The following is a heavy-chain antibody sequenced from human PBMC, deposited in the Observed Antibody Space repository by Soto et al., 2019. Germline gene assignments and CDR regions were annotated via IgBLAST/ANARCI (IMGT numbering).Heavy chain of an antibody. CDR3: AHSDDGDYLFDY. CDR1: GFSLSTSGVG. J-gene: IGHJ4*02. V-gene: IGHV2-5*02. CDR2: IYWDDDK. Sequence: QITLKESGPTLVKPTQPLTLTCTFSGFSLSTSGVGVGWIRQPPGKALEWLALIYWDDDKRYSPSLKSRLTSTKDTSKNQVVLTMTNMDPVDTATYYCAHSDDGDYLFDYWGQGTLVTVSS. D-gene: IGHD4-17*01.